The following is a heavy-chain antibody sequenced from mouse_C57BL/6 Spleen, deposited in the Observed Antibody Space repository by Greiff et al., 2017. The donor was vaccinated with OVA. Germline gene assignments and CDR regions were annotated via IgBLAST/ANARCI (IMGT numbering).Heavy chain of an antibody. CDR1: GYSITSGYY. CDR3: AGRGLYDYEAWFAY. D-gene: IGHD2-4*01. V-gene: IGHV3-6*01. CDR2: ISYDGSN. J-gene: IGHJ3*01. Sequence: ESGPGLVKPSQSLSLTCSVTGYSITSGYYWNWLRQFPGNKLEWMGYISYDGSNNYNPSLKNRISITRDTSKNQFFLKLNSVTTEDTATYYCAGRGLYDYEAWFAYWGQGTLVTVSA.